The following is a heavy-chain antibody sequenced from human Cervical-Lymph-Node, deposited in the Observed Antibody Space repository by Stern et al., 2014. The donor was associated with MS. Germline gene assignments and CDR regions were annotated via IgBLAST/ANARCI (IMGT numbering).Heavy chain of an antibody. V-gene: IGHV3-64*02. D-gene: IGHD5-18*01. Sequence: EVQLVESGEGLVQPGGSLRLSCVASGFTFRSYAMHWVRQAPGKGLEYVSGISSNGVTTSYADSVQGRFSISRDDSNNTLYLLMGGLRVEDMAVYYCARCRGYSSGYLDYWGQGALVTVSS. CDR3: ARCRGYSSGYLDY. CDR2: ISSNGVTT. CDR1: GFTFRSYA. J-gene: IGHJ4*02.